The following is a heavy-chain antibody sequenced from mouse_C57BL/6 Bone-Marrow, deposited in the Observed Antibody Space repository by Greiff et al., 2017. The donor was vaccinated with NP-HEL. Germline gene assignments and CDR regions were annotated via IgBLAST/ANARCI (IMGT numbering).Heavy chain of an antibody. CDR2: LYPRSGNT. Sequence: VQLQQSGAELARPGASVKLSCKASGYTFTSYGIRWVKQRPGQGLEWIGELYPRSGNTYYNEKFKGKATLTVDKSSSTAYMELRSLTSEDSAVYFCARDNGYYSWFAYWGQGTLVTVSA. J-gene: IGHJ3*01. D-gene: IGHD2-3*01. CDR1: GYTFTSYG. V-gene: IGHV1-81*01. CDR3: ARDNGYYSWFAY.